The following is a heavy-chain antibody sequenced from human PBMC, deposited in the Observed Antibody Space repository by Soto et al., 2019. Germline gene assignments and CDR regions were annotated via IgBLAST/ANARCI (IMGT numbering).Heavy chain of an antibody. V-gene: IGHV3-11*01. CDR3: ASLCSSTSCPDTGDY. D-gene: IGHD2-2*01. J-gene: IGHJ4*02. CDR2: ISSSGSTI. CDR1: GFTFSDYY. Sequence: VGSLRLSCAASGFTFSDYYMSWIRQAPGKGLEWVSYISSSGSTIYYADSVKGRFTISRDSAKNSLYLQMNSLRAEDTAVYYCASLCSSTSCPDTGDYWGQGTLVTVSS.